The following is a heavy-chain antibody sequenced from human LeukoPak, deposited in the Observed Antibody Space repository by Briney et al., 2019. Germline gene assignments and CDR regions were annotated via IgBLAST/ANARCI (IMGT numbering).Heavy chain of an antibody. Sequence: SQTLSLTCTVSGGSISSGSYYWDWIRQPPGKGLEWIGSIYYSGSTYYNPSLKSRVTISVETSKNQFSLKLSSVTAADTAVYYCARRPTGVLIAFDIWGQGTMVTVSS. J-gene: IGHJ3*02. V-gene: IGHV4-39*01. CDR2: IYYSGST. CDR1: GGSISSGSYY. CDR3: ARRPTGVLIAFDI.